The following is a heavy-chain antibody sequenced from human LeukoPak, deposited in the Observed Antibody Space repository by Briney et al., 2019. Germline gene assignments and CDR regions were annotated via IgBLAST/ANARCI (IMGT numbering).Heavy chain of an antibody. J-gene: IGHJ1*01. CDR2: IYYSGST. CDR3: ARQYYGSGTYYNFQL. CDR1: SGSISSSTYY. Sequence: SETLSLTCTVSSGSISSSTYYWGWIRQPPGKGLEWIGSIYYSGSTYYNPSLKSRVTISVDTSKNQFSLKLTSVTAADTAVYYCARQYYGSGTYYNFQLWGQGTLVIVSS. D-gene: IGHD3-10*01. V-gene: IGHV4-39*01.